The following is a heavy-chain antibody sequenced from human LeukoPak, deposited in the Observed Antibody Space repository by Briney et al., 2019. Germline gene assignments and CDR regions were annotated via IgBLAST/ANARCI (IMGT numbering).Heavy chain of an antibody. CDR1: GFDFTAHW. CDR3: ARTRVVTRGGYWYFDV. V-gene: IGHV3-7*01. D-gene: IGHD2-21*02. Sequence: PGGSLRLSCATSGFDFTAHWMSWVRQAPGKRLDWVANIKHDGSEKYYVDSVKGRFTISRDYAKDSVYLQMNSLRVDDTAVYYCARTRVVTRGGYWYFDVWGRGTLVTVSS. CDR2: IKHDGSEK. J-gene: IGHJ2*01.